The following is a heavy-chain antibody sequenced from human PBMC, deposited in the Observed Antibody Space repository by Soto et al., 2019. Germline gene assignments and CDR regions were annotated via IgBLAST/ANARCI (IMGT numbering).Heavy chain of an antibody. J-gene: IGHJ4*02. D-gene: IGHD3-10*01. CDR1: GGSISSSSYY. CDR3: AVLWFGETHFDY. V-gene: IGHV4-39*01. CDR2: IYYSGST. Sequence: SETLSLTCTVSGGSISSSSYYWGWIRQPPGKGLEWIGSIYYSGSTYYNPSLKSRVTISVDTSKNQFSLKLSSVTAADTAVYYCAVLWFGETHFDYWGQGTLVTVSS.